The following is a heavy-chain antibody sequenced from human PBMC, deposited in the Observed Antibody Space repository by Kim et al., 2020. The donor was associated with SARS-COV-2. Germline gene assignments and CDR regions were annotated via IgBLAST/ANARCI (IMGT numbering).Heavy chain of an antibody. Sequence: GGSLRLSCAASGFTFSSYFMTWFRQAPGKGLEWVADINQDGSDKYYGDSVKGRFTVSRDNAKNSLYLQMNSLRGDDTALYFCARTTSSWGTYWGQGTLVT. CDR2: INQDGSDK. V-gene: IGHV3-7*01. CDR3: ARTTSSWGTY. D-gene: IGHD6-13*01. CDR1: GFTFSSYF. J-gene: IGHJ4*02.